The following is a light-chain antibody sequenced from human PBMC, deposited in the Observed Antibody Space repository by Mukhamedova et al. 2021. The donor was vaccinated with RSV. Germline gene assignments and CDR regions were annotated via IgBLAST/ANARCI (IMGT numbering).Light chain of an antibody. Sequence: WYQRRVHGKAPKVLIFDASSLKTGVPSRFSGSGSGTEFTLTITSLQLDDFATYYCQQFGDFATFGGGTKVEVK. CDR2: DAS. CDR3: QQFGDFAT. V-gene: IGKV1-5*01. J-gene: IGKJ4*01.